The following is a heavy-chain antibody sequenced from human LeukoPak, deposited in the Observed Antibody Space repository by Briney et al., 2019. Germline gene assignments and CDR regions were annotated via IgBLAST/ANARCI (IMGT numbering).Heavy chain of an antibody. V-gene: IGHV1-69*13. Sequence: SVKVSCKASGGTFSSYAISWVRQAPGQGLEWMGGIIPILGTANYAQKFQGRVTITADESTSTAYMELSSLRSEDTAVYYCAGRCSGGSCYSVWFDPWGQGTLVTVSS. CDR3: AGRCSGGSCYSVWFDP. J-gene: IGHJ5*02. CDR1: GGTFSSYA. CDR2: IIPILGTA. D-gene: IGHD2-15*01.